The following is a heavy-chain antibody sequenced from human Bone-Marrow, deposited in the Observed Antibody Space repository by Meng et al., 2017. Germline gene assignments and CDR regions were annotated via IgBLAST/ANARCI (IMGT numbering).Heavy chain of an antibody. CDR2: ISYDGSNK. V-gene: IGHV3-30*01. CDR3: TRGWQQLSHFDY. Sequence: GESLKISCAASGFTFSSYAMHWVRQAPGKGLEWVAVISYDGSNKYYADSVKGRFTISRDNSKNTLYLQMNSLRAEDTAVYYCTRGWQQLSHFDYCGQGTLVTVSS. D-gene: IGHD6-13*01. J-gene: IGHJ4*02. CDR1: GFTFSSYA.